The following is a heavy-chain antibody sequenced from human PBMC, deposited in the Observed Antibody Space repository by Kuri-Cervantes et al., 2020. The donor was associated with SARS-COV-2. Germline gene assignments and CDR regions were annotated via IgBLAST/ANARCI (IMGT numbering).Heavy chain of an antibody. V-gene: IGHV4-30-4*08. CDR1: GGSISSGDYY. CDR3: ARVSIGQRLRFDP. CDR2: IYYSGST. J-gene: IGHJ5*02. D-gene: IGHD6-25*01. Sequence: LRLSCTVSGGSISSGDYYWSWIRQPPGKGLEWIGYIYYSGSTYYNPSLKGRVTISVDTSKNQFSLKLSSVTAADTAVYYCARVSIGQRLRFDPWGQGTLVTVSS.